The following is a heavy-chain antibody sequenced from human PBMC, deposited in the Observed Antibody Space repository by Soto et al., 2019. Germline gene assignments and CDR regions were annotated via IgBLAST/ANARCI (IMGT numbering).Heavy chain of an antibody. CDR1: GFTFSSYA. D-gene: IGHD3-16*01. J-gene: IGHJ4*02. Sequence: QVQLVESGGGVVQPGRSLRLSCAASGFTFSSYAMHWVRQAPGKGLEWVAVISYDGSNKYYADSVKGRFTISRDNSKNTLYLQMNSLRAEDTAVYYCARGSITFGGANYFDYWGQGTLVTVSS. V-gene: IGHV3-30-3*01. CDR3: ARGSITFGGANYFDY. CDR2: ISYDGSNK.